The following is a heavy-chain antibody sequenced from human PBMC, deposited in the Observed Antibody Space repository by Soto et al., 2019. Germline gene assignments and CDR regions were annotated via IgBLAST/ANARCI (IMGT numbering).Heavy chain of an antibody. J-gene: IGHJ5*02. CDR2: INHSGST. CDR3: ARAKGSGSYGAGMFDP. CDR1: GGSFSGYY. V-gene: IGHV4-34*01. D-gene: IGHD3-10*01. Sequence: QVQLQQWGAGLLKPSETLSLTCAVYGGSFSGYYWSWIRQPPGKGLEWIGEINHSGSTNYNPSLKSRVTISVDTSKNQFSLKLSSVTAADTAVYYCARAKGSGSYGAGMFDPWGQGTLVTVSS.